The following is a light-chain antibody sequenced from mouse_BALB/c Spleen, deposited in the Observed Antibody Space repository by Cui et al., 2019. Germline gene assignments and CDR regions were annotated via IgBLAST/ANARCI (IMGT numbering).Light chain of an antibody. V-gene: IGKV4-68*01. Sequence: QIVLTQSPAPMSASSGEKVTMTCSASSSVSYMYWYQQKPRTSPKPWIYLTSNLASGVPARFSGSGSGTSYSLTISSMEAEDAATYYCQQWSSNPWTFGGGTKLEIK. CDR1: SSVSY. CDR2: LTS. J-gene: IGKJ1*01. CDR3: QQWSSNPWT.